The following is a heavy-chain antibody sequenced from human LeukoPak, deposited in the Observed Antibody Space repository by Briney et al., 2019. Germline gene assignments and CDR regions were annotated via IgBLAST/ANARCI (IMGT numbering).Heavy chain of an antibody. CDR1: GFTFSTYS. CDR3: ARCTATSSTSCYAVDY. Sequence: GGSLRLSCAASGFTFSTYSMNWVRQAPGKGLESVSSISSSSSYIYYADSVKGRFTISRDNAKNSLYLQMNSLRAEDTAVYYCARCTATSSTSCYAVDYWGQGTLVTVSS. J-gene: IGHJ4*02. V-gene: IGHV3-21*01. D-gene: IGHD2-2*01. CDR2: ISSSSSYI.